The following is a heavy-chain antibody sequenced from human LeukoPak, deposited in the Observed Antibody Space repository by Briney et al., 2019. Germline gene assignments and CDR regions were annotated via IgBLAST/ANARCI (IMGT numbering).Heavy chain of an antibody. V-gene: IGHV3-23*01. Sequence: GGSLRLSCAASGFTFSSYAMSWVRQPPGKGLEWVSAISGSGGSTYYADSVKGRFTISRDNSKNTLYLQMNSLRAEDTAVYYCAKALSTVTTSGYFDYWGQGTLVTVSS. D-gene: IGHD4-17*01. CDR2: ISGSGGST. CDR1: GFTFSSYA. CDR3: AKALSTVTTSGYFDY. J-gene: IGHJ4*02.